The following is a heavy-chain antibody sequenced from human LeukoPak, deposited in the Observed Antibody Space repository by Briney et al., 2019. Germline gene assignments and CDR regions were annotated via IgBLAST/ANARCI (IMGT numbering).Heavy chain of an antibody. J-gene: IGHJ4*02. Sequence: GGSLRLSCAASGFTFSGSAMHWVRQASGKGLEWVGRIRSKANSYATAYAASVKGRFTISRDDSKNTAYLQMNSLKTEDTAVYYCTRRGDYDSSGYRFDYWGQGTLVTVSS. CDR1: GFTFSGSA. CDR2: IRSKANSYAT. D-gene: IGHD3-22*01. CDR3: TRRGDYDSSGYRFDY. V-gene: IGHV3-73*01.